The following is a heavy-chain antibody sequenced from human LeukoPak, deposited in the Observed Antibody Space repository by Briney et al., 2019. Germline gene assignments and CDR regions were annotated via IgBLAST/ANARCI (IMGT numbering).Heavy chain of an antibody. V-gene: IGHV3-48*03. J-gene: IGHJ6*02. D-gene: IGHD5-18*01. Sequence: PGGSLRLSCAASGFTFSSYEMKWVRQAQGKGLEWVSYISSSGSTTYYADSVRGRFTISRDNAKNSLYLQMNSLRAEDTAVYYCARDDRDTAMVGAYYYYGMDVWGQGTTVTVSS. CDR2: ISSSGSTT. CDR3: ARDDRDTAMVGAYYYYGMDV. CDR1: GFTFSSYE.